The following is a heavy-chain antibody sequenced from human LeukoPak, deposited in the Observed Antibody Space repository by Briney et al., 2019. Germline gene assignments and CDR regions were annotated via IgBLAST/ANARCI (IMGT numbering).Heavy chain of an antibody. J-gene: IGHJ4*02. Sequence: PGRSLRLSCAASGFTFDDYAMHWVRQAPGEGLEWVSGISWNSGSIGYADSVKGRFTISRDNAKNSLYLQMNSLRAEDTALYYCAKDQHSNYGAYFDYWGQGTLVTVSS. CDR2: ISWNSGSI. CDR1: GFTFDDYA. D-gene: IGHD4-11*01. V-gene: IGHV3-9*01. CDR3: AKDQHSNYGAYFDY.